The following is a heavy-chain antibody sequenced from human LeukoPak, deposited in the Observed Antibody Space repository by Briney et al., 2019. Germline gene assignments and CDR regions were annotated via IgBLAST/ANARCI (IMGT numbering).Heavy chain of an antibody. CDR3: AKGFVVPAAYDY. V-gene: IGHV3-21*04. D-gene: IGHD2-2*01. CDR1: GFTFSSYS. Sequence: GGSLRLSCAASGFTFSSYSMNWVRQAPGKGLEWVSSISSSSSYIYYADSVKGRFTISRDNAKNSLYLQMNSLRAEDTAVYYCAKGFVVPAAYDYWGQGTLVTVSS. J-gene: IGHJ4*02. CDR2: ISSSSSYI.